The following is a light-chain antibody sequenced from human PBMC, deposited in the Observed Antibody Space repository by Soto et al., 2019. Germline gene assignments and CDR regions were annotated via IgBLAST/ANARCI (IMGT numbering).Light chain of an antibody. Sequence: DIQMTQSPSTLSASVGDRVTITCRASQSLDSPLAWYQQKPGKAPKLLIYKASTLESGVPSRFSGSGSGTEFTLTISSLQPDDFATYYCQQYNNYWTFGQGTKVEIK. V-gene: IGKV1-5*03. CDR3: QQYNNYWT. CDR2: KAS. J-gene: IGKJ1*01. CDR1: QSLDSP.